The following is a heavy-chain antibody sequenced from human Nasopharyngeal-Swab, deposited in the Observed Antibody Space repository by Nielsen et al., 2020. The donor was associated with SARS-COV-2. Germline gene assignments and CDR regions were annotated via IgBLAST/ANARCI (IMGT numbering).Heavy chain of an antibody. V-gene: IGHV3-7*01. CDR3: ARASVAGTYYYYYGMDV. J-gene: IGHJ6*02. Sequence: GESLKISCAASGFTFSTYWMSWVRQTPGKGLEWLANIKPDGSYIKYADSVKGRFTISRDNARNSVYLQMNSLRAGDTAVYYCARASVAGTYYYYYGMDVWGQGTTVTVSS. D-gene: IGHD6-19*01. CDR1: GFTFSTYW. CDR2: IKPDGSYI.